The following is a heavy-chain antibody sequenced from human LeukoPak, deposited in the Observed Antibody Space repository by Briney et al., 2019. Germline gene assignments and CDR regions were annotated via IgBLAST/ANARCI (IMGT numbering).Heavy chain of an antibody. CDR3: AKDLKSIVGATCIDY. J-gene: IGHJ4*02. CDR2: ITGSGTST. Sequence: GGSLRLSCAASGFSFDNRAMSWLRQAPGKGLEWVSTITGSGTSTYYADSVEGRFTISRDISRKTVYLQMNSLRVEDTAVYYCAKDLKSIVGATCIDYWGQGTLVTVSS. D-gene: IGHD1-26*01. V-gene: IGHV3-23*01. CDR1: GFSFDNRA.